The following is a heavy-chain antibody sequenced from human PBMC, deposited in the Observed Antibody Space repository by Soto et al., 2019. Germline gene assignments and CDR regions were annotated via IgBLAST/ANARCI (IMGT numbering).Heavy chain of an antibody. CDR3: AKVKRLAGQE. Sequence: EVQLVESGGGLVQPGGSLRLSCAASGFTFSSYWLSWVRQAPGTGLEWVANIKQDGSDKYYVDSVKGRFTISRDNAKNSLYLQMTSLTAEETAIYYCAKVKRLAGQEWGQGTLVTV. V-gene: IGHV3-7*05. CDR1: GFTFSSYW. CDR2: IKQDGSDK. J-gene: IGHJ4*02. D-gene: IGHD6-13*01.